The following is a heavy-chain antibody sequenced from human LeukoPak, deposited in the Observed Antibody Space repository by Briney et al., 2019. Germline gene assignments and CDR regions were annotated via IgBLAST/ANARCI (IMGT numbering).Heavy chain of an antibody. V-gene: IGHV4-4*07. CDR2: IYTSGST. CDR1: GGSISSYY. CDR3: ARRNRYEYDILTDPTTTGDYYYMDV. D-gene: IGHD3-9*01. Sequence: RPSETLSLTCTVSGGSISSYYWSWIRQPAGKGLEWIGRIYTSGSTNYNPSLKSRVTMSVDTSKNQFSLKLSSVTAADTAVYYCARRNRYEYDILTDPTTTGDYYYMDVWGKGTTVTISS. J-gene: IGHJ6*03.